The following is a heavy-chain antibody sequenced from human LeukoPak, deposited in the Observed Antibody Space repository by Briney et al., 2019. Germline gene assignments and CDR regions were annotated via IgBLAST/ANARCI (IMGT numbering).Heavy chain of an antibody. CDR3: AIADYDYVWGSYRQSTFDY. D-gene: IGHD3-16*02. V-gene: IGHV4-59*01. CDR1: GGSISSYY. J-gene: IGHJ4*02. Sequence: SETLSLTCTVSGGSISSYYWSWIRQPPGKGLEWIGYIYYSGSTNYNPSLKSRVTISVDTSKNQFSLKLSSVTAADTAVYYCAIADYDYVWGSYRQSTFDYWGQGTLVTVSS. CDR2: IYYSGST.